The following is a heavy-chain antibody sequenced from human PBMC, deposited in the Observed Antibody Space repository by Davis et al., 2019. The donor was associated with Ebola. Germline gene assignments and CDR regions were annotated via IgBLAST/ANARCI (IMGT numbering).Heavy chain of an antibody. CDR2: IKSKTDGGTT. CDR1: GFTFRSSW. V-gene: IGHV3-15*01. J-gene: IGHJ5*02. Sequence: GGSPRPPFAAPGFTFRSSWMRWVLQAPGKGLEWVARIKSKTDGGTTDYAAAVKGRFTISRDDSKNTVYLQMNSLKTEDTAVYYCMTRIAARPSGWFEPWGQGTLVTVSS. D-gene: IGHD6-6*01. CDR3: MTRIAARPSGWFEP.